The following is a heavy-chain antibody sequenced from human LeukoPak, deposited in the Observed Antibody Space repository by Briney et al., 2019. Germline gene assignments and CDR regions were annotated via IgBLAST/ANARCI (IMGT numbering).Heavy chain of an antibody. D-gene: IGHD1-26*01. Sequence: SVKVSCKASGGTFISYAISWVRQAPGQGLEWMGGIIPTFGTANYAQKFQGRVTITADESTSTAYMELSSLRSEDTAVYYCATRVGATCYFDYWGQGTLVTVSS. J-gene: IGHJ4*02. CDR1: GGTFISYA. CDR2: IIPTFGTA. CDR3: ATRVGATCYFDY. V-gene: IGHV1-69*01.